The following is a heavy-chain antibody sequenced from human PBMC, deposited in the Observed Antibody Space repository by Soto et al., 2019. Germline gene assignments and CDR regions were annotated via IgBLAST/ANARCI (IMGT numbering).Heavy chain of an antibody. CDR3: ARHYGDNEFDY. J-gene: IGHJ4*02. CDR1: GGSISSYY. CDR2: IYYSGST. D-gene: IGHD4-17*01. Sequence: SETLSLTCTVSGGSISSYYWSWIRQPPGKGLEWIGYIYYSGSTNYNPSLKSRVTISVDTSKNQFSLKLSSVTAADTAVYYCARHYGDNEFDYWGQGTLVTVSS. V-gene: IGHV4-59*01.